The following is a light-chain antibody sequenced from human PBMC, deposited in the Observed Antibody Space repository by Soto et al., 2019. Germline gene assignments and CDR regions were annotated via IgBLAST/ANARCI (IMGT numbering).Light chain of an antibody. CDR3: PSADSSGTSWV. CDR1: ALPKQY. J-gene: IGLJ3*02. V-gene: IGLV3-25*02. Sequence: SYELTQPPSVSVSPGQTATITCSGDALPKQYAYWYQQKPGQAPVLVINKDTERPSGIPERFSGSSSETTVTLTISGVQAEDEADYYCPSADSSGTSWVFGGGTKVTVL. CDR2: KDT.